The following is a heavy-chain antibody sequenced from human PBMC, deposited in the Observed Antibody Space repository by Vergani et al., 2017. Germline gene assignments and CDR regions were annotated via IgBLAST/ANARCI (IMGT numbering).Heavy chain of an antibody. Sequence: EVELVESGGGLVQPGGSLRLSCAASGFTFNEYWMHWARQVPGKGLVWVSGMNGDGDTISYADSVKGRFTISRENAKNTLFLQMNSLRAEDTAVYYCASARKFRFGVVWENWFDPGGQGTLVTVSS. CDR3: ASARKFRFGVVWENWFDP. D-gene: IGHD3-3*01. CDR1: GFTFNEYW. V-gene: IGHV3-74*01. CDR2: MNGDGDTI. J-gene: IGHJ5*02.